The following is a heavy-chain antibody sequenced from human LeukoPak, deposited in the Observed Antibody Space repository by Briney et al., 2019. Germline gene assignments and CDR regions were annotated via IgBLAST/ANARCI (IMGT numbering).Heavy chain of an antibody. CDR2: ISSSGSTI. CDR3: ARADYYDSGSFYPLNF. J-gene: IGHJ4*02. Sequence: GGSLRLSCAASGFTFSSYEMNWVRQAPGKGPEWVSYISSSGSTIYYADSVKGRFTISRDNAKNSLYLQMNSLRAEDTAVFYCARADYYDSGSFYPLNFWGQGTLVTVSS. D-gene: IGHD3-10*01. CDR1: GFTFSSYE. V-gene: IGHV3-48*03.